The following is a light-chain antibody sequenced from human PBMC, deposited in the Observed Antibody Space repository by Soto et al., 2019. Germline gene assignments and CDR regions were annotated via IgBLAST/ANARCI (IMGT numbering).Light chain of an antibody. V-gene: IGKV3-20*01. CDR3: QLLT. CDR2: GAS. Sequence: EIVLTQSPGTLSLSPGESATLSCRASQSVSSSYLAWYQQKPGQAPRLLIYGASSRATGIPDRFSGSGSGTDFTLTISRLEPEDFAVYYCQLLTFGGGTKVEIK. J-gene: IGKJ4*01. CDR1: QSVSSSY.